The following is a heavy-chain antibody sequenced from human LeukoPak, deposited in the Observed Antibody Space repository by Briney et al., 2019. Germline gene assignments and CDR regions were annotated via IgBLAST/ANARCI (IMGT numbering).Heavy chain of an antibody. CDR1: GFTFSSYW. CDR3: ARGGLGGGDY. V-gene: IGHV3-7*01. Sequence: GGSLRLSCAASGFTFSSYWMTWVRQAPGRGLEWVATIKADGGDKYYVNSVKGRFTISRDNAKNSLSLQMDSLRAEDTAVYYCARGGLGGGDYWGQGTLVTVSS. D-gene: IGHD3-10*01. CDR2: IKADGGDK. J-gene: IGHJ4*02.